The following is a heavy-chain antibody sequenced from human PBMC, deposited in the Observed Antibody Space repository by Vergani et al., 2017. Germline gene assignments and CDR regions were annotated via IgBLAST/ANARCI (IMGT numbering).Heavy chain of an antibody. V-gene: IGHV4-39*07. CDR3: ARDRALLWFGELGLGMDV. CDR2: IYYSGST. D-gene: IGHD3-10*01. Sequence: QVQLQESGPGLVKPSETLSLTCTVSGGPISSYYWGWIRQPPGKGLEWIGSIYYSGSTYYNPTLKSRVTISVDRSKNQFSLKLSSVTAADTAVYYCARDRALLWFGELGLGMDVWGQGTTVTVSS. J-gene: IGHJ6*02. CDR1: GGPISSYY.